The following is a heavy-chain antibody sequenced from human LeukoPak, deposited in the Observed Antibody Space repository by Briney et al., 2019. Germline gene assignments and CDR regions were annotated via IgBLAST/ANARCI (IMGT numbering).Heavy chain of an antibody. CDR1: GGSISSYY. CDR2: IYTSGST. J-gene: IGHJ6*03. Sequence: SETLSLTCTVSGGSISSYYWSWIRQPAGKGLEWIGRIYTSGSTNYNPSLKSRVTMSVDTSKNQFSLKLSSVTAAGTAVYYCARGLRDYYYYYMDVWGKGTTVTVSS. V-gene: IGHV4-4*07. CDR3: ARGLRDYYYYYMDV.